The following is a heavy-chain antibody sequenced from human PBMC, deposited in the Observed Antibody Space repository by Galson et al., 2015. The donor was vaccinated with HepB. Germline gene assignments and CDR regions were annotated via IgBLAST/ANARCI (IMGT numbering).Heavy chain of an antibody. Sequence: SLRLSCAASGFLVSNNYMTWVRQAPGKGLERVSLIYSGGATYYADSVKGRFTISRHNSKNTVYLQMNSLRGEDTAVYYCARERTTITPDDYYYYGMDVWGQGTTVTVSS. CDR1: GFLVSNNY. CDR3: ARERTTITPDDYYYYGMDV. CDR2: IYSGGAT. J-gene: IGHJ6*02. V-gene: IGHV3-53*04. D-gene: IGHD4-11*01.